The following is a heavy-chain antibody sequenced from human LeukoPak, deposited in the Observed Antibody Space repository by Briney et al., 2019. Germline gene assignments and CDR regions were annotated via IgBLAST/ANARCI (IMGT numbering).Heavy chain of an antibody. CDR3: AEGTVVPAAIRTNYYYYYMDV. V-gene: IGHV1-69*05. D-gene: IGHD2-2*01. J-gene: IGHJ6*03. CDR2: IIPIFGTA. Sequence: GASVKVSCKASGGTFSSYAISWVRQAPGQGLEWMGGIIPIFGTANYAQKFQGRGTITTDESTSTAYMELSSLRSEDTAVYYCAEGTVVPAAIRTNYYYYYMDVWGKGTTVTVSS. CDR1: GGTFSSYA.